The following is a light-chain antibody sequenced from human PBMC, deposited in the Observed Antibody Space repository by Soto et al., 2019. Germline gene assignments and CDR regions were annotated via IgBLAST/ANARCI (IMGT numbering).Light chain of an antibody. Sequence: DIQLTQSPSFLSASVGDRVTITCRASQGISSYLAWYQQKPGKAPKLLIYAASTLQSGVPSRFSVNGSGTECPLTISSLQPEEFATYYCQQLNSYPYTFGQGTKLEIK. J-gene: IGKJ2*01. CDR2: AAS. V-gene: IGKV1-9*01. CDR1: QGISSY. CDR3: QQLNSYPYT.